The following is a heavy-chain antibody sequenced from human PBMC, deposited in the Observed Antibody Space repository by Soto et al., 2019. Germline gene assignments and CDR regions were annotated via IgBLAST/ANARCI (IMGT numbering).Heavy chain of an antibody. J-gene: IGHJ6*03. Sequence: GGSLRLSCAASGFTVSSNYMSWVRQAPGKGLEWVSVIYSGGSTYYADSVKGRFTISRDNSKNTLYLQMNSLRAEDTAVYYCARDRIHDYGDYGGGYYYYMDVWAKGPRSPSP. V-gene: IGHV3-66*01. CDR2: IYSGGST. CDR1: GFTVSSNY. D-gene: IGHD4-17*01. CDR3: ARDRIHDYGDYGGGYYYYMDV.